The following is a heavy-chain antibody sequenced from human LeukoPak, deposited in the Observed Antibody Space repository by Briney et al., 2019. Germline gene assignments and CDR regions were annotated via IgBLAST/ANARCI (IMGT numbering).Heavy chain of an antibody. Sequence: PGGSLSLSVQPPGLTFDDKGMGWVRQPPGKGRSWFSGINWNGGSTDYADSVKGRFAISRDNAKNSLYLQMNNLRVEDTALYYCARYDYNNYVGYYDHWGQGTLVTVSS. J-gene: IGHJ4*02. CDR1: GLTFDDKG. CDR2: INWNGGST. CDR3: ARYDYNNYVGYYDH. V-gene: IGHV3-20*04. D-gene: IGHD4-11*01.